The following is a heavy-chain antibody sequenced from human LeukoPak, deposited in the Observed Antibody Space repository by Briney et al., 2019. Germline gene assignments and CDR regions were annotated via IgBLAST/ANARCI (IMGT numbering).Heavy chain of an antibody. CDR2: ISSSGSTI. Sequence: GGSLRLSCAASGFPFSNYWMSWVRQAPGKGLEWVSYISSSGSTIYYADSVKGRFTIFRDNAKNSLYLQMNSLRAEDTAVYYCARDYGSGSYSFRWFDPWGQGTLVTVSS. D-gene: IGHD3-10*01. CDR3: ARDYGSGSYSFRWFDP. CDR1: GFPFSNYW. J-gene: IGHJ5*02. V-gene: IGHV3-48*04.